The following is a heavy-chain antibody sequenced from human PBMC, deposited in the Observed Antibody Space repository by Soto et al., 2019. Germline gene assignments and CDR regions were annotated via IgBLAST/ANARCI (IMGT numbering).Heavy chain of an antibody. CDR3: ARPGDGGMVRGVIISSPFDY. CDR1: GGSISRSSYY. J-gene: IGHJ4*02. CDR2: IYYSGST. Sequence: SETPSLTCTVSGGSISRSSYYWGLIPQPPGEGLEWIGSIYYSGSTYYNPSLKSRVTISVDTSKNQFSLKLSSVTAADTAVYYCARPGDGGMVRGVIISSPFDYWGQGTLVTVSS. V-gene: IGHV4-39*01. D-gene: IGHD3-10*01.